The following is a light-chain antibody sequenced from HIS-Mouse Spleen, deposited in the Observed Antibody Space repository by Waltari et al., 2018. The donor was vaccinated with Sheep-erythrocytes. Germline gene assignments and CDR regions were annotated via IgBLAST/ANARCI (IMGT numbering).Light chain of an antibody. CDR1: SSYVGRYNL. Sequence: QSALTHPASLSGSPGQSTTISCTGPSSYVGRYNLVPWYQQHPGKAPKRSIHEGSKRPSGVSNRFSGSKSGNTASLTISGLQAEDEADYYCCSYAGSSTPWVFGGGTKLTVL. CDR2: EGS. J-gene: IGLJ3*02. V-gene: IGLV2-23*01. CDR3: CSYAGSSTPWV.